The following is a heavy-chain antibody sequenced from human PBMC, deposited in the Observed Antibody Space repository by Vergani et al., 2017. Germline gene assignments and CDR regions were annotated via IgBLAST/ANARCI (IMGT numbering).Heavy chain of an antibody. CDR2: ISGSGGST. V-gene: IGHV3-23*01. J-gene: IGHJ4*02. CDR3: AKPYCGGDCYHPDY. Sequence: EVQLLESGGGLVQPGGSLRLSCAASGFTFSSYAMSWVRQAPGKGLEWVSAISGSGGSTYYADSVKGRFTISRDISKNTLYLQMNSLRAEDTAVYYCAKPYCGGDCYHPDYWGQGTLVTVSS. D-gene: IGHD2-21*02. CDR1: GFTFSSYA.